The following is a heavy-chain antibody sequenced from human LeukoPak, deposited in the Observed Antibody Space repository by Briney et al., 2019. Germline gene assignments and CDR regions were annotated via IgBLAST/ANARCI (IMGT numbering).Heavy chain of an antibody. J-gene: IGHJ4*02. CDR2: IYYSGST. Sequence: SETLSLTCTVSGGSISGSYWSWIRQPPGKGLEWIGYIYYSGSTNYNPSLKSRVTMSVDTSKNQFSLKLSSVTAADTAVYYCAREGVWGSYRYWGQGTLVTVSS. CDR1: GGSISGSY. CDR3: AREGVWGSYRY. V-gene: IGHV4-59*12. D-gene: IGHD3-16*02.